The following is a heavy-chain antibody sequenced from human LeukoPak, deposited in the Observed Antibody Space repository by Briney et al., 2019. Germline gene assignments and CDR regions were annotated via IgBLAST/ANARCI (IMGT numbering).Heavy chain of an antibody. CDR1: GFTFSSYR. CDR3: TRDIGGRSAY. Sequence: GGSLRLSCAASGFTFSSYRMSWVRQAPGKGLEWVTNIKQDGSEKYYVDSVKGRFTISRDNAKNSLYLQMNSLSADDTAVYYCTRDIGGRSAYWGQGALVTVSS. D-gene: IGHD3-16*01. V-gene: IGHV3-7*01. J-gene: IGHJ4*02. CDR2: IKQDGSEK.